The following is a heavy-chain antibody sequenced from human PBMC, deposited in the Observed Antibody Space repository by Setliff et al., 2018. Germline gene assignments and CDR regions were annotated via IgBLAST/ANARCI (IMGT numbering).Heavy chain of an antibody. Sequence: SETLSLTCAVSGGSISSSNWWSWVRQPPGKGLEWIGEIYHSGSTNYNPSLKSRVTISVDKSKNQFSRRLSSVTASDTAVYYCARDPHGFPNYYGSGSPYWYFDLLGRGTLVTFSS. CDR3: ARDPHGFPNYYGSGSPYWYFDL. CDR2: IYHSGST. J-gene: IGHJ2*01. CDR1: GGSISSSNW. D-gene: IGHD3-10*01. V-gene: IGHV4-4*02.